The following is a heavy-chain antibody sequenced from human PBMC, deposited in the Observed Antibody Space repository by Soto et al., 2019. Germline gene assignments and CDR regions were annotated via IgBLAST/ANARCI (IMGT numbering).Heavy chain of an antibody. J-gene: IGHJ5*02. V-gene: IGHV1-18*01. CDR1: GYTFSSYG. CDR3: ARTYYYDSSGYSNWFDP. D-gene: IGHD3-22*01. Sequence: ASVKVSCKASGYTFSSYGISWVRQAPGQGLEWMGWISGYNGKTNYAQKVQDRVTMTTDTSASTAYMELSSLRSEDTAVYYCARTYYYDSSGYSNWFDPWGQGTLVTVSS. CDR2: ISGYNGKT.